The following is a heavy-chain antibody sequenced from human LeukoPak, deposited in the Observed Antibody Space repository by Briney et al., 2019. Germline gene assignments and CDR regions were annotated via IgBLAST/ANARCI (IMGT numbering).Heavy chain of an antibody. V-gene: IGHV1-46*01. Sequence: GASVKVSCQASGYTFTSYYMHWVRQAPGQGLEWMGIINPSGGSTSYAQKFQGRVTMTRDMSTSTVYMELSSLRSEDTAVYYCARDLAADGRVPDYWGQGTLVTVSS. J-gene: IGHJ4*02. CDR1: GYTFTSYY. CDR2: INPSGGST. D-gene: IGHD6-13*01. CDR3: ARDLAADGRVPDY.